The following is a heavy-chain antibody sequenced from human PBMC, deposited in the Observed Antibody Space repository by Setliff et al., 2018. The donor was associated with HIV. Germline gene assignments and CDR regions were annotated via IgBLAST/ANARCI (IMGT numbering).Heavy chain of an antibody. CDR2: ISGSGGST. V-gene: IGHV3-23*01. CDR1: GFTFSSYA. J-gene: IGHJ5*02. Sequence: GGSLRLSCAASGFTFSSYAMSWVRQAPGKGLEWVSAISGSGGSTYYADSVKGRFTISRDNSKNTLYLQMNSLRAEDTAVYFCAKSGFGVVALGINNWFDPWGQGTLVTVSS. D-gene: IGHD3-10*01. CDR3: AKSGFGVVALGINNWFDP.